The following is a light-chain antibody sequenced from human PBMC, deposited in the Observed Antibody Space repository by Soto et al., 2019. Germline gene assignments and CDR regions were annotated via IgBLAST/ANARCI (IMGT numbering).Light chain of an antibody. J-gene: IGLJ2*01. V-gene: IGLV2-14*01. Sequence: QSALTQPASVSGSPGQSITISCTGTSSDVGGYNYVSWYQQHPGKAPKLMIYDVSNRASGVSNPFSGSNSGTTASLTISGLQAEDEADYYCSSYTSSSTYVVFGGGTKLTVL. CDR2: DVS. CDR1: SSDVGGYNY. CDR3: SSYTSSSTYVV.